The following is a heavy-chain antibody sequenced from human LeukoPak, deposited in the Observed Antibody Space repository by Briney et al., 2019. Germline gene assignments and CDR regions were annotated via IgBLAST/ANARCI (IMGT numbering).Heavy chain of an antibody. J-gene: IGHJ5*02. Sequence: PSETLSLTCTVSGGSISSSSYYWGWIRQPPGKGLEWIGSIYYSGSTYYNPSLKSRVTISVDTSKHQFSLKLSSVTAADTAVYSCARLRAGYSSGWYEAWGQGTLVTVSS. CDR1: GGSISSSSYY. CDR2: IYYSGST. CDR3: ARLRAGYSSGWYEA. D-gene: IGHD6-19*01. V-gene: IGHV4-39*01.